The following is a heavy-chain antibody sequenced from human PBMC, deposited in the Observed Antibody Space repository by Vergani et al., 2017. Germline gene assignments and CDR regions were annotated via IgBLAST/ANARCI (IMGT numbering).Heavy chain of an antibody. J-gene: IGHJ4*02. Sequence: EVQLLESGGGLVQPGGSLRLSCAASGFTFSSYAMSWVRQVPGKGLEWVSGISGSGGNTYYANSVKGRFTISRDNSKNTLYLQMNSLRVEDTAVYYCGGGSDNYNWGQGTLVTVSS. CDR1: GFTFSSYA. CDR3: GGGSDNYN. CDR2: ISGSGGNT. V-gene: IGHV3-23*01. D-gene: IGHD5-24*01.